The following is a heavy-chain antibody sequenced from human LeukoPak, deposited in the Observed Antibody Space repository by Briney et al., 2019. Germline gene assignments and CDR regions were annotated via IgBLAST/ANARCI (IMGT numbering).Heavy chain of an antibody. CDR3: AKQHGNFDS. V-gene: IGHV3-23*01. J-gene: IGHJ4*02. CDR1: GFIFSSYA. D-gene: IGHD1-26*01. Sequence: GGSLRLSCAASGFIFSSYAMSWVRQVPGKGLEWVSHISASGGTIYYADSVKGRFTISRDNSKNTLYLQMNSLRAEDTALYYCAKQHGNFDSWGQGTLVTVSS. CDR2: ISASGGTI.